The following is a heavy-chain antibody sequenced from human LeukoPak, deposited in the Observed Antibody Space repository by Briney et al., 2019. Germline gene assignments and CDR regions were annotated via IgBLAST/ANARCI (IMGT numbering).Heavy chain of an antibody. CDR3: AREEAVAALDY. Sequence: GGSLRLSCTASGFSFSGHWMHWARQLPGKGLVWVSRISPTGSTTSYADSVKGRFTVSRDNAKNTLYLQMNSLRAEDTAVYYCAREEAVAALDYWGQGTLVTVSS. J-gene: IGHJ4*02. CDR2: ISPTGSTT. D-gene: IGHD6-19*01. V-gene: IGHV3-74*01. CDR1: GFSFSGHW.